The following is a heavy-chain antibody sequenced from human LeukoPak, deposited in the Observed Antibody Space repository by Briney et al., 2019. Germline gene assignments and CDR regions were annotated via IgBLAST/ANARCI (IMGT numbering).Heavy chain of an antibody. CDR3: ATQMGPENKQLWRYYYYYYGMDV. V-gene: IGHV4-59*01. Sequence: PSETLSLTCTVSGSSISSYYWSWIRQPPGQGLEWIGYIYYSGSTNYNPSLKSRVTISVDTSKNQFSLKLSSVTAADTAVYYCATQMGPENKQLWRYYYYYYGMDVWGQGTTVTVSS. CDR2: IYYSGST. J-gene: IGHJ6*02. D-gene: IGHD5-18*01. CDR1: GSSISSYY.